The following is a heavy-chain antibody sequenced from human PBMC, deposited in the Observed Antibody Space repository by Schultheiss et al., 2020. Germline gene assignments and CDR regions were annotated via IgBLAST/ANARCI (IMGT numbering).Heavy chain of an antibody. Sequence: GGSLRLSCAASGFTFSSYSMNWVRQAPGKGLEWVSAISGSGGSTYYADSVKGRFTISRDNSKNTLYLQMNSLRAEDTAVYYCARDSSSWSTLDYWGQGTLVTVSS. CDR2: ISGSGGST. J-gene: IGHJ4*02. V-gene: IGHV3-23*01. CDR3: ARDSSSWSTLDY. CDR1: GFTFSSYS. D-gene: IGHD6-13*01.